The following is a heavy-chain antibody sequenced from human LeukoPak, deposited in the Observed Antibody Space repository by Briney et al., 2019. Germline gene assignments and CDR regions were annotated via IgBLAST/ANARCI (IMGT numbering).Heavy chain of an antibody. V-gene: IGHV3-64*01. J-gene: IGHJ4*02. Sequence: GGSLRLSCAASGFTFSYYAMHWVRQAPGKGLEYVSTISSNGGSTYYANSVKGRFTISRDNSKNTLYLQMGSLRTEDMAVYYCARDRGVLPGYFDYWGQGTLVTVSS. CDR1: GFTFSYYA. D-gene: IGHD3-10*01. CDR3: ARDRGVLPGYFDY. CDR2: ISSNGGST.